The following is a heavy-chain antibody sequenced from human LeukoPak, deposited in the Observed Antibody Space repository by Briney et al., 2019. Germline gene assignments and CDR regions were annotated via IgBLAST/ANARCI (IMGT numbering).Heavy chain of an antibody. V-gene: IGHV3-23*01. Sequence: GGSLRLSCAASGLTFNNYAMAWVRQAPGKGLEWVSSISASGGSTYYADSVKGRFTISRDNSKNTLYLQMNSLRAEDTAVYYCARGLVATIVGWGPYYYYGMDVWGQGTTVTVSS. CDR1: GLTFNNYA. D-gene: IGHD5-12*01. CDR2: ISASGGST. CDR3: ARGLVATIVGWGPYYYYGMDV. J-gene: IGHJ6*02.